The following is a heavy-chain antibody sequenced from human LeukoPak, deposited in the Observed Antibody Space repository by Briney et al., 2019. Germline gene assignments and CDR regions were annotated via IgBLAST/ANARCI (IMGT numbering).Heavy chain of an antibody. J-gene: IGHJ3*02. CDR1: GFIFDDYG. CDR3: ARKNDYGDYVYAFDI. CDR2: INWSGGST. D-gene: IGHD4-17*01. V-gene: IGHV3-20*04. Sequence: GGSLRLSCATSGFIFDDYGMSWVRQAPGKGLEWVSGINWSGGSTGYAGSVKGRFTISRDNAKNSLYLQMNSLRAEDTALYYCARKNDYGDYVYAFDIWGQGTMVTVSS.